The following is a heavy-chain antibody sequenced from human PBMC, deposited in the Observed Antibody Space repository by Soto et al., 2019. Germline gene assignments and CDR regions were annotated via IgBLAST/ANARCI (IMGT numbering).Heavy chain of an antibody. CDR2: IIPLSGTA. CDR3: ASDYAVADTYYYGMDV. CDR1: GGTFSNYA. D-gene: IGHD6-19*01. J-gene: IGHJ6*02. V-gene: IGHV1-69*13. Sequence: ASVKVSCKASGGTFSNYAISWVRQAPGQGLEWMGGIIPLSGTANYAQKFQGRVTITADDSTSTAYMELRSLRSEDTAIYYCASDYAVADTYYYGMDVWDQGTTVTVSS.